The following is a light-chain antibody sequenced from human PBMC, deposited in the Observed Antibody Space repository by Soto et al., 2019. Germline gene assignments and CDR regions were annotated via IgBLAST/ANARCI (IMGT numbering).Light chain of an antibody. V-gene: IGKV3D-15*01. CDR2: ATS. J-gene: IGKJ4*01. CDR1: QSVSNK. CDR3: HQYDYWPFT. Sequence: EIVLTQSPATLSVSPGETDSLSCRASQSVSNKLAWFQQKPGQAPRLLMSATSTRATGIPARFSGSGSGTEFTLTVSSLQSEDFALYFCHQYDYWPFTFGGGTKVDMK.